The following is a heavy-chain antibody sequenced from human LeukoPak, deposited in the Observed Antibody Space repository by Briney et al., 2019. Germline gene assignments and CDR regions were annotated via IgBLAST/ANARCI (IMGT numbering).Heavy chain of an antibody. J-gene: IGHJ5*02. CDR3: ARHAALDTKRGWNNHNWFDP. V-gene: IGHV4-39*01. CDR2: TYYSGST. Sequence: SETLSLTCTVSGGSISSSGFYWGWIRQPPGKWLEWIGTTYYSGSTYYNPSLKSRVTISVDTSKNQSSLTLSSVTAADMAVYYCARHAALDTKRGWNNHNWFDPWGQGTLVTVSS. CDR1: GGSISSSGFY. D-gene: IGHD5-18*01.